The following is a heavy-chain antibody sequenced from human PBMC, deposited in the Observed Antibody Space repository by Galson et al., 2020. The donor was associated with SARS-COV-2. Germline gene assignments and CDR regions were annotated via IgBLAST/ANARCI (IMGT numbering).Heavy chain of an antibody. D-gene: IGHD2-2*01. Sequence: SETLSLTCTVSAGSISSSSYYWGWLRQPPGKGLEWIGSIYYSGTTYYNPSLKSRVTISVDTSKNQFSLNLSSVTAADAAVYYCARVHDILGYCSSTSCYSIDYWGQGSLVTVSS. CDR3: ARVHDILGYCSSTSCYSIDY. V-gene: IGHV4-39*07. CDR2: IYYSGTT. CDR1: AGSISSSSYY. J-gene: IGHJ4*02.